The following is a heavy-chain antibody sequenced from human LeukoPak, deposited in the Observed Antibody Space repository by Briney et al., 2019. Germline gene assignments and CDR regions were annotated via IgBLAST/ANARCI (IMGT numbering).Heavy chain of an antibody. CDR1: GYTFTSYY. Sequence: ASVNVSCKASGYTFTSYYMHCVRQAPGQGLEWMGIINPSGGSTSYAQKFQGRVTMTRDTSTSTAYMELSSLRSEDTVAYYCARERSERDYGDPDAFDIWGQGTMVTVSS. CDR2: INPSGGST. V-gene: IGHV1-46*01. J-gene: IGHJ3*02. D-gene: IGHD4-17*01. CDR3: ARERSERDYGDPDAFDI.